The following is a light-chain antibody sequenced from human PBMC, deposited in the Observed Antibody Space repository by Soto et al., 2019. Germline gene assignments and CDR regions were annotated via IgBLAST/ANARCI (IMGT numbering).Light chain of an antibody. CDR3: GSYTSTYVRI. CDR1: SSDVGRYNY. J-gene: IGLJ1*01. CDR2: AVT. Sequence: QSALTQPASVSGSPGQSITISCTGTSSDVGRYNYVSWYQQYPGRAPNLIIYAVTNRPSGVSDRFSGSKSGNVASLTISGLQAADEADYYCGSYTSTYVRIFGAGTKVTVL. V-gene: IGLV2-14*01.